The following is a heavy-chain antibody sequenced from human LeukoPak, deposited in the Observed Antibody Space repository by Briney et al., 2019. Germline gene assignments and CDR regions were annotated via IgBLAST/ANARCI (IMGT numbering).Heavy chain of an antibody. Sequence: GRSLRLSCAASGFTFSNYGMHWVRQAPGKGLEWVALISYDGSNKYYADSVKGRFTISRDNAKNSLYLQMNSLRAEDTAVYYCAREDYYYDSSGYYQIDYWGQGTLVTVSS. V-gene: IGHV3-30*03. CDR1: GFTFSNYG. CDR2: ISYDGSNK. D-gene: IGHD3-22*01. CDR3: AREDYYYDSSGYYQIDY. J-gene: IGHJ4*02.